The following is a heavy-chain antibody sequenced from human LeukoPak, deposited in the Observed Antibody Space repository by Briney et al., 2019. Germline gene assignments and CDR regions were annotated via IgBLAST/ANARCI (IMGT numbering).Heavy chain of an antibody. D-gene: IGHD5-18*01. CDR2: IFYSGST. CDR3: ARHRKADTATDY. CDR1: GGSISGFF. Sequence: PSETLSLTCTVSGGSISGFFWSWIRQPPGKGLEWIGYIFYSGSTNYNPSLKSRVIISVDTSKHQLSLRLTSVTAADTAVYYCARHRKADTATDYWGQGTLVTVSS. V-gene: IGHV4-59*01. J-gene: IGHJ4*02.